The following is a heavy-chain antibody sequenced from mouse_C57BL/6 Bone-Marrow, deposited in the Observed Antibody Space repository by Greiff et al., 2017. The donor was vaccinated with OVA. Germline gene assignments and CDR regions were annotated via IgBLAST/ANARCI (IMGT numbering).Heavy chain of an antibody. Sequence: EVQLQQSGAELVRPGASVKLSCTASGFNIKDDYMHWVKQRPEQGLEWIGWIDPENGDTEYASKFQGKATITADTSSNTADLQLSSLTSEDTAVYYCTTLPDWFAYWGQGTLVTVSA. J-gene: IGHJ3*01. CDR2: IDPENGDT. CDR1: GFNIKDDY. V-gene: IGHV14-4*01. CDR3: TTLPDWFAY.